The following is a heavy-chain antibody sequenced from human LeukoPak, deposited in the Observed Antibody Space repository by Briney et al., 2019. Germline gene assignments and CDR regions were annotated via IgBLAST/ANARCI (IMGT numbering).Heavy chain of an antibody. CDR3: ARDQRSAKIDYGDYGY. V-gene: IGHV3-7*05. Sequence: GGSLRLSCAASGFTFSSYWMSWVRQAPGKGLEWVANIKQDGSEKYYVDSVKGRFTISRDNAKNSLYLQMNSLRAEDTAVYYCARDQRSAKIDYGDYGYWGQGTLVTVSS. CDR2: IKQDGSEK. D-gene: IGHD4-17*01. CDR1: GFTFSSYW. J-gene: IGHJ4*02.